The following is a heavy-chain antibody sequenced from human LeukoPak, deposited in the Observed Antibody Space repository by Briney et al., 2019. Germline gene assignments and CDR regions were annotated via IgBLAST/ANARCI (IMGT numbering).Heavy chain of an antibody. V-gene: IGHV3-21*01. CDR3: AREVFGSTDY. J-gene: IGHJ4*02. CDR1: GFTFSSYE. D-gene: IGHD1-7*01. Sequence: GGSLRLSCAASGFTFSSYEMNWVRQAPGKGLEWVSSISSSSSYIYYADSVKGRFTISRDNAKNSLYLQMNSLRAEDTAVYYCAREVFGSTDYWGQGTLVTVSS. CDR2: ISSSSSYI.